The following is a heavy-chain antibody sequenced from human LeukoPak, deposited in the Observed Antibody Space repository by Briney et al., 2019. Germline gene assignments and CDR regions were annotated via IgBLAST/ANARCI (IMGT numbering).Heavy chain of an antibody. CDR2: IYYSGST. Sequence: PSETLSLTCAVSGGSISTYYWSWIRKPPGKGLEWIGYIYYSGSTNYNPSLKSRVTISVDTSKNQFSLKLSSVTAADTAVYYCARTSGTVYYYGMDVWGQGTTVTVSS. D-gene: IGHD3-10*01. V-gene: IGHV4-59*01. CDR1: GGSISTYY. J-gene: IGHJ6*02. CDR3: ARTSGTVYYYGMDV.